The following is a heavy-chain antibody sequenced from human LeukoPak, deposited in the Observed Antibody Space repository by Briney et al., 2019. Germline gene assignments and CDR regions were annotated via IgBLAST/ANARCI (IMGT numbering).Heavy chain of an antibody. D-gene: IGHD6-19*01. CDR2: INPNSGGT. J-gene: IGHJ5*02. CDR1: GYTFTGYY. CDR3: ARDLSDSSGWYSDWFDP. Sequence: ASVKVSCKASGYTFTGYYMHWVRQAPGQGLEWMGWINPNSGGTNYAQKFQGRVTMTRDTSISTAYMELSRLRPDDTAVYYCARDLSDSSGWYSDWFDPWGQGTLVTVSS. V-gene: IGHV1-2*02.